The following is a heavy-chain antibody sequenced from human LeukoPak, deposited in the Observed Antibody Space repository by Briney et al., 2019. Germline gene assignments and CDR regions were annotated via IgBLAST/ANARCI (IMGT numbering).Heavy chain of an antibody. CDR3: ARDRDSSGYYDAFDI. Sequence: SETLSLTCTVSGGSISSYYWSWIRQPPGKGLEWIGYIYYSGSTNYNPSLKSRVTISVDTSTNQFSLKLSSVTAADTAVYYCARDRDSSGYYDAFDIWGQGTMVTVSS. CDR2: IYYSGST. V-gene: IGHV4-59*01. D-gene: IGHD3-22*01. CDR1: GGSISSYY. J-gene: IGHJ3*02.